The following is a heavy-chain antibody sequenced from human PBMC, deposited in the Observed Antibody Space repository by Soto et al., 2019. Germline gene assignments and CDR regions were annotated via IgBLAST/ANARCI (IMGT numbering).Heavy chain of an antibody. D-gene: IGHD2-2*01. Sequence: PSETLSLTCTVSGGSISSSSYYWGWIRQHPGKGLEWIGYIYYSGSTYYNPSLKSRVTISVDTSKNQFSLKLTSVTAADTAVYYCARGVGVVVPAAIHFDYWGQGTLVTVSS. CDR3: ARGVGVVVPAAIHFDY. CDR1: GGSISSSSYY. CDR2: IYYSGST. J-gene: IGHJ4*02. V-gene: IGHV4-31*03.